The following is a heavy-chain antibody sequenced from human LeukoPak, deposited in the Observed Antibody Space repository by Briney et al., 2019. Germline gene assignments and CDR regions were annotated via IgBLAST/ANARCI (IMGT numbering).Heavy chain of an antibody. CDR2: INGYGSST. Sequence: GGSLRLSCAASGFTFVSYWMHWVRHAPGKGLVWVSRINGYGSSTDFADSVKGRFTISRDNAKNTLYLQMNSLRAEDTAVYYCARDAPGNTALDYWGQGTLVTVSS. CDR3: ARDAPGNTALDY. D-gene: IGHD5-18*01. CDR1: GFTFVSYW. J-gene: IGHJ4*02. V-gene: IGHV3-74*01.